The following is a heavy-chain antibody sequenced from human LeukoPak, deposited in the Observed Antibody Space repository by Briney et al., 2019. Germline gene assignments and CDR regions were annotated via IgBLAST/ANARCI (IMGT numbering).Heavy chain of an antibody. Sequence: SQTLSLTCTVSGGSLSSGSYYWSWIRQPAGKGLEWLGRIYTSGSTNYNPSLKSRVTLSVDTSKNQFSLKLSSVTAADTAVYYCARETPSRYCSGGSCYSWGQGTLVTVSS. D-gene: IGHD2-15*01. CDR2: IYTSGST. CDR3: ARETPSRYCSGGSCYS. V-gene: IGHV4-61*02. J-gene: IGHJ4*02. CDR1: GGSLSSGSYY.